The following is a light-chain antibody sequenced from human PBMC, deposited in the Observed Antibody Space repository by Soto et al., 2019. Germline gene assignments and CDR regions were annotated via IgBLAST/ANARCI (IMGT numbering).Light chain of an antibody. Sequence: EIVLTQSPGTLSLSPGARATLSCRASQSVSSTYLAWYQQKPGQAPRLLISGASSRATDFPDRFSGSGSGXXXXXXXXXLEPEDXAVXXXHLYGTSHTFGGGTKVEIE. CDR2: GAS. J-gene: IGKJ4*01. CDR1: QSVSSTY. V-gene: IGKV3-20*01. CDR3: HLYGTSHT.